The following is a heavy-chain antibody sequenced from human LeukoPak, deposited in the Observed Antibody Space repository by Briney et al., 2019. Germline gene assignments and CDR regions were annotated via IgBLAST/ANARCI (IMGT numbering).Heavy chain of an antibody. CDR2: ILSDGTTT. Sequence: AGGSLRLSCAASGFSLSNYWMHWVRQAPGKGLVWVSRILSDGTTTGYADSVEGRFTISRDTAKNTLHLQMNSLRVDDTAIYYCAREVAVGYCSSTTCYADDHWGQGTLVTVSS. J-gene: IGHJ4*02. CDR3: AREVAVGYCSSTTCYADDH. D-gene: IGHD2-2*01. V-gene: IGHV3-74*01. CDR1: GFSLSNYW.